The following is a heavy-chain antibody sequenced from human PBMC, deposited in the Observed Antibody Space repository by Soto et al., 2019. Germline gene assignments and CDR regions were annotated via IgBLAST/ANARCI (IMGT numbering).Heavy chain of an antibody. CDR2: ISAYNGNT. CDR3: ARTPHKNYDYVWGSVGPFFDY. D-gene: IGHD3-16*01. J-gene: IGHJ4*02. Sequence: ASVKVSCKASGYTFTSYGISWVRQAPGQGLEWMGWISAYNGNTNYAQKLQGRVTMTTDTSTSTAYMELRSLRSDDTAVYYCARTPHKNYDYVWGSVGPFFDYWGQGTLVNVSS. V-gene: IGHV1-18*01. CDR1: GYTFTSYG.